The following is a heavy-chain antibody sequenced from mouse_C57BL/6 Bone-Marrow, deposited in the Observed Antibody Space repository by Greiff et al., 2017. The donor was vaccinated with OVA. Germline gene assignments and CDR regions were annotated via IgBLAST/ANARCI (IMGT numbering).Heavy chain of an antibody. V-gene: IGHV1-18*01. CDR2: INPNNGGT. D-gene: IGHD1-1*01. Sequence: EVQLQQSGPELVKPGASVKIPCTASGFTFTDYNMDWVKQSPGKSLEWIGDINPNNGGTIYNQKFKGKATLTVDKSSNTAYMELRSLTSEDTAVYYCVRGAGSSYYWYFDDWGTGTTVTVSS. CDR1: GFTFTDYN. CDR3: VRGAGSSYYWYFDD. J-gene: IGHJ1*03.